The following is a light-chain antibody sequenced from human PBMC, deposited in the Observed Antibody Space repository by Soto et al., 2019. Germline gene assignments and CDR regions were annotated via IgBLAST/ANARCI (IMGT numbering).Light chain of an antibody. J-gene: IGKJ2*01. Sequence: DIQMTQSPSTLSASVGDRITITCRASQSVSRRLAWFQQKPGKAPKLLIYDASSLKSGVPSRFSGRGSGTEFTLTISSLQPDDCATYYCHTYNSYSLHTFGQGTKVDIK. V-gene: IGKV1-5*01. CDR3: HTYNSYSLHT. CDR2: DAS. CDR1: QSVSRR.